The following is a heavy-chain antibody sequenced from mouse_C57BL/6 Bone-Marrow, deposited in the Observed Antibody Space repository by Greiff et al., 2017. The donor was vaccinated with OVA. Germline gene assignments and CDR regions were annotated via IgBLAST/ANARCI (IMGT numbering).Heavy chain of an antibody. CDR2: ISGGGGNT. Sequence: EVKLVESGGGLVKPGGSLKLSCAASGFTFSSYTMSWVRQTPEKRLEWVATISGGGGNTYYPDSVKGRFTISSDNAKNTLYLQMSSLRSEDTALYYCARQGSSLYWGQGTTLTVSS. D-gene: IGHD1-1*01. CDR3: ARQGSSLY. J-gene: IGHJ2*01. CDR1: GFTFSSYT. V-gene: IGHV5-9*01.